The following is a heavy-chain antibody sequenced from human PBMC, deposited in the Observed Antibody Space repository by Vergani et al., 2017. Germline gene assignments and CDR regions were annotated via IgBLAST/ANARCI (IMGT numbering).Heavy chain of an antibody. J-gene: IGHJ4*02. V-gene: IGHV3-7*01. CDR3: ARGGSCISTSCYDLDY. D-gene: IGHD2-2*01. CDR1: GFTFSSYA. CDR2: IKQDGSEK. Sequence: VQLVESGGGVVQPGRSLRLSCAASGFTFSSYAMHWVRQAPGKGLEWVANIKQDGSEKYYVDSVKGRFTISRDNAKNSLYLQMNSLRAEDTAVYYCARGGSCISTSCYDLDYWGQGTLVTVSS.